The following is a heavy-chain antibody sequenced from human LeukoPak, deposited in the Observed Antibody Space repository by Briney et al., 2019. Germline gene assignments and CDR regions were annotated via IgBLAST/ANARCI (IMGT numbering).Heavy chain of an antibody. V-gene: IGHV3-21*01. CDR1: GFTFSSYS. J-gene: IGHJ3*02. Sequence: GGSLRLSCAASGFTFSSYSMNWVRQAPGKGLEWVSCISSSSSYIYYADSVKGRFTISRDNAKNSLYLQMYSLRAEDTAVYYCARDSVRHYDFWSGYLRAFDIWGQGTMVTVSS. D-gene: IGHD3-3*01. CDR2: ISSSSSYI. CDR3: ARDSVRHYDFWSGYLRAFDI.